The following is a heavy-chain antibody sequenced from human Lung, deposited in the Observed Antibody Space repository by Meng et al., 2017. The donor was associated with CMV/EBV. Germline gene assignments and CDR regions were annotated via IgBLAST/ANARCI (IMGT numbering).Heavy chain of an antibody. Sequence: TCTFSGFSLRDSGVAVGWIRQPPGKALEWLALIYWDDDKRYDPSLKSRLTITKDISKNQVVITMTNMDPVDTATFYCEHKVIGPFGFWGQGALVTVSS. V-gene: IGHV2-5*05. CDR3: EHKVIGPFGF. J-gene: IGHJ4*02. D-gene: IGHD2/OR15-2a*01. CDR2: IYWDDDK. CDR1: GFSLRDSGVA.